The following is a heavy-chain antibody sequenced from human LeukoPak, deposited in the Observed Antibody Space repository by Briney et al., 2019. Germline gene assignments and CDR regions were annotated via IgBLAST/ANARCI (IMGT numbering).Heavy chain of an antibody. V-gene: IGHV4-34*01. J-gene: IGHJ6*03. D-gene: IGHD6-13*01. CDR3: ARLGYTKSSNYYYYYLDV. CDR1: GASLSGYY. CDR2: INQSGRT. Sequence: SETLSLTCGVSGASLSGYYWNWIRQPPGKGLEWIGEINQSGRTNYNSSLKSRVTISADMSRNQFSLKLSSVTAADTAVYYCARLGYTKSSNYYYYYLDVWGKGTSVTVSS.